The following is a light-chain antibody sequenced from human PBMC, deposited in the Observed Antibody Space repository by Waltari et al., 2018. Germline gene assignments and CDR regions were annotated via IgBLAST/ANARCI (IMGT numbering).Light chain of an antibody. CDR2: GAS. CDR1: QSVSRS. J-gene: IGKJ1*01. CDR3: QHYVRLPAT. V-gene: IGKV3-20*01. Sequence: EIVLTQSPGTLSLSPGERATLSCRASQSVSRSLAWYQQKPGQAPRLRIYGASSRATGIPDRFSGSGSGTDFSLTISRLGPEDFAVYYCQHYVRLPATFGQGTKVEIK.